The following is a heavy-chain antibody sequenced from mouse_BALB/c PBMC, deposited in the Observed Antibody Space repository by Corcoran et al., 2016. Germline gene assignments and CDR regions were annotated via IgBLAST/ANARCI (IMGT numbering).Heavy chain of an antibody. D-gene: IGHD1-2*01. Sequence: QIQWVQSGQELKKPGGTVKSSCKASGNTFTNYGMHWGKQAPGEGLKWMGWINTYTGEQTYADDFKGRFDVSLETSASTAYLQINNLKNEDTATYFCAIFFTTASYYFDYWGQGTTLTVSS. CDR1: GNTFTNYG. CDR3: AIFFTTASYYFDY. V-gene: IGHV9-3-1*01. J-gene: IGHJ2*01. CDR2: INTYTGEQ.